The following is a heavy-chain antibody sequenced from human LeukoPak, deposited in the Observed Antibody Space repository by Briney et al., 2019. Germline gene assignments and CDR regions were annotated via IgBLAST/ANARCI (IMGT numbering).Heavy chain of an antibody. J-gene: IGHJ5*02. V-gene: IGHV4-38-2*01. Sequence: SETLSLTCAVSGYSISSGYYWGWIRQPPGKGLEWIGSIYHSGSTYYNPSLKSRVTISVDTSKNQFSLKLSSVTAADTAVYYCARVSYRRYCSGGSCYHNWFDPGGQGPVVTVSS. CDR1: GYSISSGYY. CDR3: ARVSYRRYCSGGSCYHNWFDP. D-gene: IGHD2-15*01. CDR2: IYHSGST.